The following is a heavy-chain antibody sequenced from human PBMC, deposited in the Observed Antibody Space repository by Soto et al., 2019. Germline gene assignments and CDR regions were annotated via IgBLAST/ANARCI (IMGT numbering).Heavy chain of an antibody. CDR2: IDPSDSQT. D-gene: IGHD3-16*01. CDR1: GYSFAGYW. V-gene: IGHV5-10-1*01. Sequence: GESLKISCKGSGYSFAGYWITWVRQKPGKGLEWMGRIDPSDSQTYYSPSFRGHVTISVTKSITTVFLQWSSLRASDTAMYYCARHWGTTDGMDVWGQGTTVTVSS. CDR3: ARHWGTTDGMDV. J-gene: IGHJ6*02.